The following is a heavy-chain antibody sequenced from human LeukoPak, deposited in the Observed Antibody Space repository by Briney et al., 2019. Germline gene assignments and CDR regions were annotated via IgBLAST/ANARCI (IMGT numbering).Heavy chain of an antibody. V-gene: IGHV3-23*01. CDR3: ARELFDFDY. CDR1: GFTLDIFA. Sequence: GGSLRLSCAPSGFTLDIFAMTWVRQAPGKGLEWVSEITGSGGSTYYADSVKGRFTISRDNSKNTLYLQMNSLRAEDTAIYYCARELFDFDYWGQGTLVTVSS. J-gene: IGHJ4*02. D-gene: IGHD3-10*01. CDR2: ITGSGGST.